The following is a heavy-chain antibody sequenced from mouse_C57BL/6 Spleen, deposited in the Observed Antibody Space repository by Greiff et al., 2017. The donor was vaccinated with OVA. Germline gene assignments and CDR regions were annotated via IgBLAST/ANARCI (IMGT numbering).Heavy chain of an antibody. Sequence: EVKLVESGEGLVKPGGSLKLSCAASGFTFSSYAMSWVRQTPEKRLEWVAYISSGGDYIYYADTVKGRFTISRDNARNTLYLQMSSLKSEDTAMYYCTRDSVHYYGDAMDYWGQGTSVTVSS. D-gene: IGHD1-2*01. J-gene: IGHJ4*01. CDR3: TRDSVHYYGDAMDY. CDR1: GFTFSSYA. V-gene: IGHV5-9-1*02. CDR2: ISSGGDYI.